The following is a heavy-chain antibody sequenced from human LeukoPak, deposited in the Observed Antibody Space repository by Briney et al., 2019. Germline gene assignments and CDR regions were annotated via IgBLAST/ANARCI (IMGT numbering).Heavy chain of an antibody. CDR3: ARHTYYDFWSGYYTVFDY. D-gene: IGHD3-3*01. CDR1: GGSISSDY. Sequence: PSETLSLTCTVSGGSISSDYWSWIRQPPGKGLEWIGYIYYRGSTNYNPSLKSRVTISVDTSKNQFSLKLSSVTAADTAVYYCARHTYYDFWSGYYTVFDYWGQGTLVTVSS. V-gene: IGHV4-59*08. CDR2: IYYRGST. J-gene: IGHJ4*02.